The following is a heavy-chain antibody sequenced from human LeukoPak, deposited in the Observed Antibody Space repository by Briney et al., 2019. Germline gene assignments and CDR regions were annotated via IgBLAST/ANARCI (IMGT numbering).Heavy chain of an antibody. CDR2: ISGSGGST. CDR3: AKDLAGSGSYWFDY. D-gene: IGHD3-10*01. Sequence: PGGSLRLSCAASGFVFSSYAMSWVRQAPGKGLEWVSAISGSGGSTYYADSVKGRFTISRDNSKNTLYLQMNSLRVEDTAVYYCAKDLAGSGSYWFDYWGQGTLVTVSS. J-gene: IGHJ4*02. V-gene: IGHV3-23*01. CDR1: GFVFSSYA.